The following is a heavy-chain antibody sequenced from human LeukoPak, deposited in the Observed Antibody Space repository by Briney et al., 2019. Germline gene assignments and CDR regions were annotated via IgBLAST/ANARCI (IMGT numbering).Heavy chain of an antibody. D-gene: IGHD5-12*01. CDR2: IIPILCIA. CDR1: GGTFSSYA. CDR3: SRTHVVDIVASLAPGHF. Sequence: GPPVKVSCKASGGTFSSYAIIWVRQAPGQGLEWMGRIIPILCIANYAQQFQGRVTITADKSTSTDYTVLGSLRSEDTAVYYCSRTHVVDIVASLAPGHFWGQGTLVTVSS. J-gene: IGHJ4*02. V-gene: IGHV1-69*04.